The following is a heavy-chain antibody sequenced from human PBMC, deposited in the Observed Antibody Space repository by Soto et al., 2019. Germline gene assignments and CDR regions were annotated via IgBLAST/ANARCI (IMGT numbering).Heavy chain of an antibody. CDR1: GGSISSYY. V-gene: IGHV4-59*01. CDR3: ARIGGSLTEDV. Sequence: QVQLQESGPGLVKPSETLSLTCTVSGGSISSYYWSWIRQPPGKGLEWIGYIYYSGSTNYNPSLKSRVTISVGPSKNQFSLKLSSVTAADTAVYYCARIGGSLTEDVWGQGTTVTVSS. J-gene: IGHJ6*02. CDR2: IYYSGST. D-gene: IGHD2-15*01.